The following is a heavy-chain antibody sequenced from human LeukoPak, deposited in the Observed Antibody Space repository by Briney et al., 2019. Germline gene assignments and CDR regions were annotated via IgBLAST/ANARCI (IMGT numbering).Heavy chain of an antibody. V-gene: IGHV3-21*01. Sequence: GGSLRLSCAASGLTFSSYSMNWIRQAPGKGLEWVSSISSSTSYIYYADSVKGRFTISKDNAKNSLYLQMNSLRAEDTAVYYCARAGGSTVSHSDYWGQGTLVTVSS. CDR3: ARAGGSTVSHSDY. CDR1: GLTFSSYS. J-gene: IGHJ4*02. CDR2: ISSSTSYI. D-gene: IGHD4-17*01.